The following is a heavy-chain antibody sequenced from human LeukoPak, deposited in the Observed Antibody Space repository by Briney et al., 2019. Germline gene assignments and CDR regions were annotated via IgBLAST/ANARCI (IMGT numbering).Heavy chain of an antibody. V-gene: IGHV4-34*01. Sequence: SETLSLTCAVYGGSLSGYYWSWIRQPPGKGLEWIGGINHSGSTNYTPSLKSRLTILVDTPNNQLSLKLRSVTAADTAVYYCARGYCSGGKCNSRDYYYGMDVWGQGTTVTVSS. D-gene: IGHD2-15*01. CDR3: ARGYCSGGKCNSRDYYYGMDV. CDR2: INHSGST. J-gene: IGHJ6*02. CDR1: GGSLSGYY.